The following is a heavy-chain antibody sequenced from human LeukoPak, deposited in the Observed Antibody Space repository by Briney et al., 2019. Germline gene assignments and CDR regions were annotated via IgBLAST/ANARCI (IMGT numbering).Heavy chain of an antibody. V-gene: IGHV1-2*02. J-gene: IGHJ4*02. Sequence: ASVKVSCKASGYTFTGYYMHWVRQAPGQGLEWMGWIDPNSGGTNYAQKFQGRVTMTRDTSISTAYMELSRLRSDDTAVYYCAREGGIYDSSGYYPDGFDYWGQGTLVTVSS. CDR2: IDPNSGGT. CDR1: GYTFTGYY. CDR3: AREGGIYDSSGYYPDGFDY. D-gene: IGHD3-22*01.